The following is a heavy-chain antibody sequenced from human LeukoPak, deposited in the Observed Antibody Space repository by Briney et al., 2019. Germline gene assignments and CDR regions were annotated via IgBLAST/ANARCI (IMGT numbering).Heavy chain of an antibody. V-gene: IGHV5-51*01. D-gene: IGHD6-13*01. Sequence: GESLKISCKASGYSFTTYWIGWVRQMTGKGPEWMGIIKPGDSDTRYSPSLQGQVTFSVDNSINTAYLQWNSLKASDTAMYFCARQGGQQAFDFWGQGTLVTVSS. CDR2: IKPGDSDT. CDR1: GYSFTTYW. J-gene: IGHJ4*02. CDR3: ARQGGQQAFDF.